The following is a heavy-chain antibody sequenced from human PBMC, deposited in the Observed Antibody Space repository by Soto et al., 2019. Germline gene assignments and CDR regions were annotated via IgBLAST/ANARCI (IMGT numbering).Heavy chain of an antibody. CDR2: IFSSAEYT. CDR3: GKVADSGYYTVER. J-gene: IGHJ4*02. D-gene: IGHD3-22*01. CDR1: GFTFSSYS. V-gene: IGHV3-21*01. Sequence: PGGSLRLSCAASGFTFSSYSMNWVRQSPGKGLERVSYIFSSAEYTYYGDSMKGRFTITRDNAKNSMYLHMNILRVEVTAVYYCGKVADSGYYTVERWGQGTLVTVSS.